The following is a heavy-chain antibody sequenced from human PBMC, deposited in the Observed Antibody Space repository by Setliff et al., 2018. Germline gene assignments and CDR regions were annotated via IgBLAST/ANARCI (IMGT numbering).Heavy chain of an antibody. CDR2: IWDDGVKK. CDR1: GFTFSTYR. CDR3: ARTCSGGGCYAGLES. J-gene: IGHJ4*02. D-gene: IGHD2-15*01. V-gene: IGHV3-33*08. Sequence: PGGSLSLSCAASGFTFSTYRMHWVRQAPGKGLEWVAVIWDDGVKKYHADSVKGRLTISRDNSKNTLYLQMNSLRPEDTAVYYCARTCSGGGCYAGLESWGQGTPVTVSS.